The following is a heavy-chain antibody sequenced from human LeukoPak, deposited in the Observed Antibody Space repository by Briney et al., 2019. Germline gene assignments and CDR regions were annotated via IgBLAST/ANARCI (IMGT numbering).Heavy chain of an antibody. CDR2: INHSGST. CDR1: GGSFSGYY. CDR3: ARGLRLVPFYYYYGMDV. V-gene: IGHV4-34*01. D-gene: IGHD6-6*01. J-gene: IGHJ6*02. Sequence: NPSETLSLTCAVYGGSFSGYYWSWIRQPPGKGLEWIGEINHSGSTNYDPSLKSRVTISVDTSKNQFSLKLSSVTAADTAVYYCARGLRLVPFYYYYGMDVWGQGTTVTVSS.